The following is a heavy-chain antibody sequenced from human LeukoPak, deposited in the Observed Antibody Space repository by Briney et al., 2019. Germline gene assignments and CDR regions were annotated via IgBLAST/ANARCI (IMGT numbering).Heavy chain of an antibody. D-gene: IGHD3-10*01. V-gene: IGHV4-34*01. CDR1: GGSFSGYY. CDR3: ARDQDYYGSGSYGPDH. CDR2: INHSGST. Sequence: SETLSLTCAVYGGSFSGYYWSWIRQPPGKGLEWIGEINHSGSTNYNPSLKSRVTISVDTSKNQFSLKLSSVTAADTAIYYCARDQDYYGSGSYGPDHWGQGTQVTVSS. J-gene: IGHJ4*02.